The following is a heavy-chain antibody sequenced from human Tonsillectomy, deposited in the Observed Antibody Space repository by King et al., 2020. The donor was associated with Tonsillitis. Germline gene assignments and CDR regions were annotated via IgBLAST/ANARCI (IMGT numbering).Heavy chain of an antibody. CDR2: IRYDGNTK. CDR3: AKAPDYDILTGSYYYGMDV. V-gene: IGHV3-30*02. Sequence: QEQLVQSGGGVVQPGGSLGLSCAASGFIFSNSGLHWVRQAPGKGLEWVAFIRYDGNTKYYADSVKGRFTISRDNSKNTLYLQMNSLRAEDTAVYYCAKAPDYDILTGSYYYGMDVWGQGTTVTVSS. J-gene: IGHJ6*02. D-gene: IGHD3-9*01. CDR1: GFIFSNSG.